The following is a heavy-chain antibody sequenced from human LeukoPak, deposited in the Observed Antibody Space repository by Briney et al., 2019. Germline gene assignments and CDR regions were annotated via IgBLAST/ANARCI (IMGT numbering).Heavy chain of an antibody. CDR1: GFTFSSYA. Sequence: PGRSLRLSCAASGFTFSSYAMHWVRQAPGKGLEWVAVISYDGSNKYYADSVKGRFTISRDNSKNTLYLQMNSLRAEDTAVYYCARAHYYDSSGYYPPGYWGQGTLVTVSS. J-gene: IGHJ4*02. D-gene: IGHD3-22*01. CDR2: ISYDGSNK. CDR3: ARAHYYDSSGYYPPGY. V-gene: IGHV3-30-3*01.